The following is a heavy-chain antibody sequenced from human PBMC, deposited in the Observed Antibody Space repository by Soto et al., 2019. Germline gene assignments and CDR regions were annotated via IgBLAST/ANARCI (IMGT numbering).Heavy chain of an antibody. Sequence: QVHLAESGGGVVQPGTSLRLSCAASGFTFSTYAMHWVRQAPGKGLEWVAFIWSDGYKKRYADSVEGRFIITRDNSKNRLYLEIDSLRVEDTAVYYCARDKGAPTYFFDYWGQGTLVTVSS. CDR3: ARDKGAPTYFFDY. CDR2: IWSDGYKK. D-gene: IGHD1-26*01. J-gene: IGHJ4*02. CDR1: GFTFSTYA. V-gene: IGHV3-33*01.